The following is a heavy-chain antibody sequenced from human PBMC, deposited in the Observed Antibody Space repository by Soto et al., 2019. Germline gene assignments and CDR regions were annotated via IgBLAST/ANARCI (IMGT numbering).Heavy chain of an antibody. CDR3: ARDFGVVHYGMDV. CDR2: ISYDGSNK. J-gene: IGHJ6*02. CDR1: GFTFSSYA. Sequence: GRSLRLSCAASGFTFSSYAMHWFRQAPGKGLEWVAVISYDGSNKYYADSVKGRFTISRDNSKNTLYLQMNSLRAEDTAVYYCARDFGVVHYGMDVWGQGTTVTVSS. V-gene: IGHV3-30-3*01. D-gene: IGHD3-3*01.